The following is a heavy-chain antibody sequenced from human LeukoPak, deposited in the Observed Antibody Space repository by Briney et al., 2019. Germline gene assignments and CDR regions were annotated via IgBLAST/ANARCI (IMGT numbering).Heavy chain of an antibody. V-gene: IGHV4-59*01. CDR1: GGSISSYY. J-gene: IGHJ4*02. CDR2: IYYSGGT. CDR3: AREDSVEMATTGFDY. D-gene: IGHD5-24*01. Sequence: SETLSLTCTVSGGSISSYYWSWIRQPPGKGLEWIGYIYYSGGTNYNPSLKSRVTISVDTSKNQFSLKLSSVTAADTAVYYCAREDSVEMATTGFDYWGQGTLVTVSS.